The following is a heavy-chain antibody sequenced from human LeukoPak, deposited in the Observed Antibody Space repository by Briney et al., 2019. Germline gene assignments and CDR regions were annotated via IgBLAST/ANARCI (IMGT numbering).Heavy chain of an antibody. V-gene: IGHV4-59*12. Sequence: PSETLSLTCTVSGGSISSYYWSWIRQPPGKGLEWIGYIYYSGSTNYNPSLKSRVTISVDTSKNQFSLKLSSVTAADTAVYYCARDVLWFGEFGWFDPWGQGTLVTVSS. CDR2: IYYSGST. CDR3: ARDVLWFGEFGWFDP. J-gene: IGHJ5*02. CDR1: GGSISSYY. D-gene: IGHD3-10*01.